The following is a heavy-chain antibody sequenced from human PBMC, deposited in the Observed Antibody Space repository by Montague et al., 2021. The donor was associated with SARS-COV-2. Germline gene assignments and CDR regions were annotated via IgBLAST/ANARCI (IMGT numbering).Heavy chain of an antibody. D-gene: IGHD1-26*01. CDR3: ARSAWGVSDAFDI. CDR2: ISYGAISK. J-gene: IGHJ3*02. Sequence: YLRLSCAASEFTFSSYAMRWVRQAPGKGLEWVSAISYGAISKFYADSLKGRFTISRDNSKNTLYLQMNSLRAEDTAVYYCARSAWGVSDAFDIWGQGTMVTVSS. V-gene: IGHV3-30-3*01. CDR1: EFTFSSYA.